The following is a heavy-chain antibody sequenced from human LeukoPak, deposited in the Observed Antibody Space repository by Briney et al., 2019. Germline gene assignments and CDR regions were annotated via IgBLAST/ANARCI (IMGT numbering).Heavy chain of an antibody. V-gene: IGHV4-30-2*02. CDR3: ARSPLYDFWSPYFDY. Sequence: SETLSLTCTVSGGSISSGGYYWSWIRQPPGKGLEWIGYISHSGNTYYNPSLQSRVTISVDRSKNQFSLKLSSVTAADTAVYYCARSPLYDFWSPYFDYWGQGTLVTVSS. CDR1: GGSISSGGYY. J-gene: IGHJ4*02. D-gene: IGHD3-3*01. CDR2: ISHSGNT.